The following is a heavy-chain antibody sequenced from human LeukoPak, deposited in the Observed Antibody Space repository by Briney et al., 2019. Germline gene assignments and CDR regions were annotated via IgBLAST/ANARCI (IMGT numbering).Heavy chain of an antibody. CDR2: IYYSGSST. J-gene: IGHJ4*02. Sequence: SETLSLNCSVSGGSINSDYWSWVRQPPGKGLEWIGYIYYSGSSTNYNPSLKSRVTISVDRSKNQFSLKLSSVTAADTAVYYCARGRSWGTMYYFDYWGQGTLVTVSS. CDR3: ARGRSWGTMYYFDY. V-gene: IGHV4-59*12. D-gene: IGHD7-27*01. CDR1: GGSINSDY.